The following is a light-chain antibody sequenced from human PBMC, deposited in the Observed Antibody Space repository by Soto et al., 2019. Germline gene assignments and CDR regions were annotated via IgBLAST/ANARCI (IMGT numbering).Light chain of an antibody. Sequence: DIQMTQSPSSLSASVGDRVTITCRASQGIANYLNWYQQKPGKAPKLLIFGATSLHRGVPSKFSGSGSGTDFTLTISSLQTEDFATYYCQQSFNIPRTFGKGPKVEFK. CDR2: GAT. CDR1: QGIANY. V-gene: IGKV1-39*01. CDR3: QQSFNIPRT. J-gene: IGKJ1*01.